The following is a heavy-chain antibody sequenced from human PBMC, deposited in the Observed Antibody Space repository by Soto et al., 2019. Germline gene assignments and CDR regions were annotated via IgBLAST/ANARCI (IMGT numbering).Heavy chain of an antibody. CDR1: GGTFSSYA. D-gene: IGHD4-17*01. V-gene: IGHV1-69*06. CDR3: ARVRKNDIDVSTTVTSRRYWYFHL. J-gene: IGHJ2*01. CDR2: IIPIFGTA. Sequence: ASVKVSCKASGGTFSSYAISWVRQAPGQGLEWMGGIIPIFGTANYAQKFQGRVTITADKSTSTAYMELSSLRSEDTAVYYCARVRKNDIDVSTTVTSRRYWYFHLCGRGTLVTVAS.